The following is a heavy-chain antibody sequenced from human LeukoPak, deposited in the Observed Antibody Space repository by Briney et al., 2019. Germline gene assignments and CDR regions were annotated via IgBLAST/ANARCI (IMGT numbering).Heavy chain of an antibody. CDR1: GFTLSNYW. CDR2: INRDGSST. D-gene: IGHD1-26*01. Sequence: PGGSLRLSCAASGFTLSNYWMHWVCQTPGKGLVWVSRINRDGSSTDYADSVKGRFTISRDNAKDTLYLQMNSLRAEDTAVYYCAKDLRGSHDYWGQGTLVTVSA. CDR3: AKDLRGSHDY. J-gene: IGHJ4*02. V-gene: IGHV3-74*01.